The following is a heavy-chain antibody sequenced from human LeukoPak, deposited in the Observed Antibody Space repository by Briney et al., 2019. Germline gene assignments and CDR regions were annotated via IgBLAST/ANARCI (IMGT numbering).Heavy chain of an antibody. V-gene: IGHV4-31*02. CDR1: GDSISRGGYY. D-gene: IGHD3-3*01. J-gene: IGHJ4*02. CDR3: AREDPRSGYYAYDY. CDR2: IYCSGST. Sequence: SETLSLTCSVFGDSISRGGYYWSWIRQHPGKGLEWIGYIYCSGSTSYNPSLKSRLTISVDMFQNQFSLKVRSVTAADTAVYYCAREDPRSGYYAYDYWGQGMLVTVSS.